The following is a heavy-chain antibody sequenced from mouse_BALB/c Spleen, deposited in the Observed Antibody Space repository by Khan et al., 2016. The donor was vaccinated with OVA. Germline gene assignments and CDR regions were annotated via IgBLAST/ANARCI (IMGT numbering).Heavy chain of an antibody. J-gene: IGHJ2*01. V-gene: IGHV3-2*02. D-gene: IGHD1-1*01. CDR1: GYSITSDYA. Sequence: EVELVESGPGLVKPSQSLSLTCTVTGYSITSDYAWNWIRQFPGNKLEWMGFISYSGTTNYNPSLKSRISITRDTSKNQFFLQLNSVTTEDTATDYCARVYGGDFDYWGQGTTLTVSS. CDR3: ARVYGGDFDY. CDR2: ISYSGTT.